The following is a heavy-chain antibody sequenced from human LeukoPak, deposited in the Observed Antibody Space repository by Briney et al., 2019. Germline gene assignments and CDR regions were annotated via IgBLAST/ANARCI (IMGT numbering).Heavy chain of an antibody. CDR2: ISAYNGNT. CDR3: ARDTYYYDSSGPPGAFDI. V-gene: IGHV1-18*01. Sequence: ASVKVSFKASGYTFTIYGISWVRQAPGQGLEWMGWISAYNGNTNYAQKLQGRVTMTTDTSTSTAYMELRSLRSDDTAVYYCARDTYYYDSSGPPGAFDIWGQGTMVTVSS. J-gene: IGHJ3*02. CDR1: GYTFTIYG. D-gene: IGHD3-22*01.